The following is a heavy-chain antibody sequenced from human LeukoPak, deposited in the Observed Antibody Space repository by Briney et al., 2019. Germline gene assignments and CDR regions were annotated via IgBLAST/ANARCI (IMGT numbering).Heavy chain of an antibody. CDR1: GFTFSSYA. CDR2: IWYDGGKK. D-gene: IGHD5-24*01. V-gene: IGHV3-33*08. Sequence: PGGSLRLSCAASGFTFSSYAMHWVRQAPGKGLEWVAVIWYDGGKKYYADTVKGRLTISRDNSKNTLFLQMNSLRAEDTAVYYCARGATIWYGMDVWGQGTTVTVSS. CDR3: ARGATIWYGMDV. J-gene: IGHJ6*02.